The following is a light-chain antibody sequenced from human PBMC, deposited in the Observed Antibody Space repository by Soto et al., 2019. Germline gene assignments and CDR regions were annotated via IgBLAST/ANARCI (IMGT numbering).Light chain of an antibody. CDR3: QQYDNWPRT. CDR2: GVS. Sequence: EIVMTQSPATLSVSPGERATLSCRASQSVSSNLAWYQQKPGQAPRLLIYGVSTRATGIPVRFSGSGSGAEFTLTISSLQSEDFAVYYCQQYDNWPRTFGQGTKVDIK. J-gene: IGKJ1*01. CDR1: QSVSSN. V-gene: IGKV3-15*01.